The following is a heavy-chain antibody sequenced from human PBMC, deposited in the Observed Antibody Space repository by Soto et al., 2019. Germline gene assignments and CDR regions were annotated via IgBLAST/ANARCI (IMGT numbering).Heavy chain of an antibody. Sequence: EVQLVESGGGLVKPGGSLRLSCAASGFTSSSYSMDWVRQAPGKGLEWVSSISSSSTYIHYADSVKGRFTISRDNAKNSLYLQMDSLSAEDAAVYDCAGQTSGYYCYGMEVWGQATTVTVSS. CDR2: ISSSSTYI. V-gene: IGHV3-21*01. CDR3: AGQTSGYYCYGMEV. CDR1: GFTSSSYS. J-gene: IGHJ6*02.